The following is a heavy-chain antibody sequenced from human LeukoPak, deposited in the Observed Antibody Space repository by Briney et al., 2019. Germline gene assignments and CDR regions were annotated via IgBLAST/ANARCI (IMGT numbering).Heavy chain of an antibody. CDR1: AFTISGSW. Sequence: GGSLSLSCAASAFTISGSWMTWVRHAPGKGLVWVSRINSDRRSTSHADSVKGRFTISRDNAKNTLCLQMISLRAVDTAVYYGLWFRELYGAADAFDIWGQGTMVTVSS. CDR2: INSDRRST. CDR3: LWFRELYGAADAFDI. D-gene: IGHD3-10*01. V-gene: IGHV3-74*01. J-gene: IGHJ3*02.